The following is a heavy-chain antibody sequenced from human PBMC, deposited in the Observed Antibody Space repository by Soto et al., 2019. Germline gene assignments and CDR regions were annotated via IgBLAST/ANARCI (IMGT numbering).Heavy chain of an antibody. J-gene: IGHJ6*02. CDR1: GFTFSSYA. CDR3: ARVAFACGVLGYYGMDV. V-gene: IGHV3-30-3*01. CDR2: ISYDGSNK. D-gene: IGHD3-10*01. Sequence: GGSLRLSCAASGFTFSSYAMHWVRQAPGKGLEWVAVISYDGSNKYYADSVKGRFTISRDNSKNTLYLQMNSLRAEDTAVYYCARVAFACGVLGYYGMDVWGQGTTVTVSS.